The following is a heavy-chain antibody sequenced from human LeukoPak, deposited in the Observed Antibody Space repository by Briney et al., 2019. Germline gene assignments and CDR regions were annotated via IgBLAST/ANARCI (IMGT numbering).Heavy chain of an antibody. D-gene: IGHD3-22*01. CDR1: GYSFTSYW. Sequence: GESLKISWKGSGYSFTSYWIRWVRQMPGKGLEWMGRIYPSDSYTNYSPSFRGQVTISADKSISTAYLQWSSLKASDTAIYYCARLGGSSGYYYHFDYWGQGTLVTVSS. CDR3: ARLGGSSGYYYHFDY. J-gene: IGHJ4*02. CDR2: IYPSDSYT. V-gene: IGHV5-10-1*04.